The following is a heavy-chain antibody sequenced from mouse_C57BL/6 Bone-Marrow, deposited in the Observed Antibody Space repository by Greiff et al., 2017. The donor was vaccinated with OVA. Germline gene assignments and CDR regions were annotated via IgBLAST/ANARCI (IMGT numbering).Heavy chain of an antibody. CDR3: ARVDYGNLG. Sequence: QVQLKQPGAELVKPGASVKLSCKASGYTFTSYWMQWVKQRPGQGLEWIGEIDPSDSYTNYNQQFKGKATLTVDTSSSTAYMQLSSLTSEDSAVYYCARVDYGNLGWGQGTTLTVSS. CDR2: IDPSDSYT. J-gene: IGHJ2*01. D-gene: IGHD2-1*01. V-gene: IGHV1-50*01. CDR1: GYTFTSYW.